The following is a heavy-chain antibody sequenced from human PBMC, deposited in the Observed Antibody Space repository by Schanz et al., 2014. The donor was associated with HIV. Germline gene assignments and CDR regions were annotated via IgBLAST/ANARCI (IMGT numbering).Heavy chain of an antibody. D-gene: IGHD3-3*01. V-gene: IGHV3-33*01. CDR2: IWYDGGYK. CDR1: GFTFSSYG. Sequence: QVQLVESGGGVVQPGRSLRLSCAASGFTFSSYGMHWVRQAPGKGLEWVAVIWYDGGYKSYADSVTGRFTISRDKSKNTLYLQMNSLRAEDTAVYYCARDWRPNYDFWSGSIGVIGMDVWGQGTTVTVSS. J-gene: IGHJ6*02. CDR3: ARDWRPNYDFWSGSIGVIGMDV.